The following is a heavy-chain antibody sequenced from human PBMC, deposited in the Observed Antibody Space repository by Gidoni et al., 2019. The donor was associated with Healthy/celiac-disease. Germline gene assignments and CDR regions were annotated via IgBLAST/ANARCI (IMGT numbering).Heavy chain of an antibody. CDR1: GSTFSGYA. CDR3: ARDLNWTPFDY. J-gene: IGHJ4*02. D-gene: IGHD1-1*01. V-gene: IGHV3-30*04. Sequence: QVHRVRSGGGVVQPGRSLRPPCQASGSTFSGYAIHWVRQAPGKGLEWVAVISYDGSNKYYADSVKGRFTISRDNSKNTLYLQMNSLRAEDTAVYYCARDLNWTPFDYWGQGTLVTVSS. CDR2: ISYDGSNK.